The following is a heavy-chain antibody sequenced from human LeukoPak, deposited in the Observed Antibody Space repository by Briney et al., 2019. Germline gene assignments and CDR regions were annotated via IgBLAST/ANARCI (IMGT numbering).Heavy chain of an antibody. CDR1: GASFSDFY. Sequence: SETLSLTCTVSGASFSDFYWSWIRQSPGRGLEWIGYVSDSGGTSYNPSLKSRVTLSVDTSKNQFFLNLNSVTVADTAVYYCARHASGWVGELDYWGQGTLDTVSS. CDR3: ARHASGWVGELDY. CDR2: VSDSGGT. V-gene: IGHV4-59*08. J-gene: IGHJ4*02. D-gene: IGHD6-19*01.